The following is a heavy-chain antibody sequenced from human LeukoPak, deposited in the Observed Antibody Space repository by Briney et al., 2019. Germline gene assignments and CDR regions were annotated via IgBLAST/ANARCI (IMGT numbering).Heavy chain of an antibody. CDR3: AKEASYCTNGVCYSRIFDT. CDR1: GFTFSSYA. Sequence: GGSLRLSCAASGFTFSSYAMSWVRQAPGKGLEWVSAISGSGGSTFYADSEKGRFTMSRDNSKNTLYLQMNSLRAEDTAVYYCAKEASYCTNGVCYSRIFDTWGQGTLVTVSS. J-gene: IGHJ5*02. CDR2: ISGSGGST. D-gene: IGHD2-8*01. V-gene: IGHV3-23*01.